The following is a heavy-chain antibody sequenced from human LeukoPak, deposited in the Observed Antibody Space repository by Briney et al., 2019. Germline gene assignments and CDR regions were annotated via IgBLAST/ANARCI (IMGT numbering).Heavy chain of an antibody. V-gene: IGHV3-30*18. D-gene: IGHD2-2*01. CDR1: GFTFSSYG. J-gene: IGHJ4*02. Sequence: GGSLRLSCAASGFTFSSYGMPWVRQAPGKGLEWVAIISYDGSNKYYADSVKGRFTISRDNSKNTLYLQMNSLRAEDTAVYYCAKGPAGRGIVVVPAANNFDYWGQGTLVTVSS. CDR3: AKGPAGRGIVVVPAANNFDY. CDR2: ISYDGSNK.